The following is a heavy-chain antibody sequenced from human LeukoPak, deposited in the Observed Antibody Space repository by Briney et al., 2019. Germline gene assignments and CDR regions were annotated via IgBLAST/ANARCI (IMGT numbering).Heavy chain of an antibody. Sequence: ASVEVSCKASGYTLTDYYMHWVRQAPGQGLEWMGRINPNSGGTIYAQKFQGRVTMTRDTSISTVYMELSRLRSDDTAVYYCARVGYYESSGYYEYWGQGTLVTVSS. J-gene: IGHJ4*02. CDR2: INPNSGGT. D-gene: IGHD3-22*01. CDR1: GYTLTDYY. CDR3: ARVGYYESSGYYEY. V-gene: IGHV1-2*06.